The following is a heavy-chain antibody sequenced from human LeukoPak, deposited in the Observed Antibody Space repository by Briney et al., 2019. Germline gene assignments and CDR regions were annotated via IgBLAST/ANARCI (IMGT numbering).Heavy chain of an antibody. Sequence: SETLSLTCTVSGGSISSYYWSWIRQPPGKGLEWIGYICYSGSTNYNPSLKSRVTISVDTSKNQFSLKLSSVTAADTAVYYCARARDYYGSGSPPNWFDPWGQGTLVTVSS. V-gene: IGHV4-59*01. CDR3: ARARDYYGSGSPPNWFDP. CDR2: ICYSGST. D-gene: IGHD3-10*01. CDR1: GGSISSYY. J-gene: IGHJ5*02.